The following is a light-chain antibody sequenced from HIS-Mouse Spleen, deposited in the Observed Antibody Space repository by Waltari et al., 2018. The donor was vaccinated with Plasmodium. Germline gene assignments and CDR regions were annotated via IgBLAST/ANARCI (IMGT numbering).Light chain of an antibody. V-gene: IGLV3-9*01. Sequence: SYELTQPLSVSVALGQPARITCGGNNIGSKNVHWYQQKPGQAPVLDIYRDSNRPSANPGRFDGSNSGNTATLTISRAQAGDEADYYCQVWDSSTVFGGGTKLTVL. CDR1: NIGSKN. CDR3: QVWDSSTV. CDR2: RDS. J-gene: IGLJ3*02.